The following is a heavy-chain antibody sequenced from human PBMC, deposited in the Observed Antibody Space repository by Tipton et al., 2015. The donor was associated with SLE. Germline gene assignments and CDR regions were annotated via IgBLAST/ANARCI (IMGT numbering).Heavy chain of an antibody. D-gene: IGHD1-26*01. CDR2: GYSSGST. Sequence: TLSLTCTVSGGSISGYYWSWIRQPAGKGLEGIGRGYSSGSTIYNPSIKSRITLSLDTSKNQFYLRVNSGTAADTAVYYCSRGGGSYYDYWGQGTLVTVSS. CDR1: GGSISGYY. V-gene: IGHV4-4*07. J-gene: IGHJ4*02. CDR3: SRGGGSYYDY.